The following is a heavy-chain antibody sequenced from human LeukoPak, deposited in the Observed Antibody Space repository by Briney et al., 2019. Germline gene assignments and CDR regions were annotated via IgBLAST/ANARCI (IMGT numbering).Heavy chain of an antibody. V-gene: IGHV3-74*01. Sequence: PGGSLRLSCAASGFTFSSYWMHWVRQAPGKGLVWVSRINSDGSSTSYADSVKGRFTISRDNAKSTLYLQMNSLRAEDTAVYYCARVDTLAITFGGVIARLPDYWGQGTLVTVSS. CDR3: ARVDTLAITFGGVIARLPDY. D-gene: IGHD3-16*02. CDR1: GFTFSSYW. J-gene: IGHJ4*02. CDR2: INSDGSST.